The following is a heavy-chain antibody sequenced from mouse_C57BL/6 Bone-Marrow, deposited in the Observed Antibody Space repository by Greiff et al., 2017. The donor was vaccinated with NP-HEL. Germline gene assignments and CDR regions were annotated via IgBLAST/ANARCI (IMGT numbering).Heavy chain of an antibody. D-gene: IGHD1-1*01. J-gene: IGHJ1*03. CDR1: GYAFTNYL. Sequence: VQLQESGAELVRPGTSVKVSCKASGYAFTNYLIEWVKQRPGQGLEWIGVINPGSGGTNYNEKFKGKATLTADKSSSTAYMQLSSLTSEDSAVYVCARSDRGYYYGSSFFWYFDVWGTGTTVTVSS. CDR3: ARSDRGYYYGSSFFWYFDV. V-gene: IGHV1-54*01. CDR2: INPGSGGT.